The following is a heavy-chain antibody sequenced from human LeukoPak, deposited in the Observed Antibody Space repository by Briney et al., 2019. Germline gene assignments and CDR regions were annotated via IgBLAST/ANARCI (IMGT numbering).Heavy chain of an antibody. CDR3: ARDTGREQLAPPEDY. D-gene: IGHD6-6*01. Sequence: GGSLRLSCAASGFTFVNYAMSWVRQAPGKGLEWVSGISGTGDSTYYADSAKGRFTISRDNSKNTLYLQMNSLRAEDTAVYYCARDTGREQLAPPEDYWGQGTLVTVSS. J-gene: IGHJ4*02. CDR2: ISGTGDST. CDR1: GFTFVNYA. V-gene: IGHV3-23*01.